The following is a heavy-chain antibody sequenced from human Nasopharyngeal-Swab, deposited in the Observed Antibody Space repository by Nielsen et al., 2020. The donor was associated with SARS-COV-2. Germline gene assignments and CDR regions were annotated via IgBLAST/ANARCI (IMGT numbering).Heavy chain of an antibody. Sequence: GESLKISCAVSGFRLSQYYISLIRQAPGKGLEWLSYIIGFGGDTYYTDAVRGRSTISRDDAENTLYLQMNSLRAEDTAVYYCARFRYCRTDDNCRGVDVWGQGTTVTVSS. CDR2: IIGFGGDT. V-gene: IGHV3-11*04. J-gene: IGHJ6*02. CDR1: GFRLSQYY. CDR3: ARFRYCRTDDNCRGVDV. D-gene: IGHD2-15*01.